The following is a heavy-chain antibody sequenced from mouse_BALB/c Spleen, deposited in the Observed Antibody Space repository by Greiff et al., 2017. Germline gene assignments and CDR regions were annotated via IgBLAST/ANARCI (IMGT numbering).Heavy chain of an antibody. CDR3: ARDDYYFDY. D-gene: IGHD2-4*01. V-gene: IGHV5-9-4*01. CDR2: ISSGGSYT. J-gene: IGHJ2*01. Sequence: EVHLVESGGGLVKPGGSLKLSCAASGFTFSSYAMSWVRQSPEKRLEWVAEISSGGSYTYYPDTVTGRFTISRDNAKNTLYLEMSSLRSEDTAMYYCARDDYYFDYWGQGTTLTVSS. CDR1: GFTFSSYA.